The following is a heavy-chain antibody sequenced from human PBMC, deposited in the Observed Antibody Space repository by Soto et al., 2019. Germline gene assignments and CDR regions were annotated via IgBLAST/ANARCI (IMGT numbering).Heavy chain of an antibody. CDR3: AKNYYDSSGYPAAAFDI. CDR2: ISGSGGST. J-gene: IGHJ3*02. Sequence: GGSLRLSCAASGFTFSSYWMHWVRQAPGKGLVWVSAISGSGGSTYYADSVKGRFTISRDNSKNTLYLQMNSLRAEDTAVYYCAKNYYDSSGYPAAAFDIWGQGTMVTVSS. D-gene: IGHD3-22*01. CDR1: GFTFSSYW. V-gene: IGHV3-23*01.